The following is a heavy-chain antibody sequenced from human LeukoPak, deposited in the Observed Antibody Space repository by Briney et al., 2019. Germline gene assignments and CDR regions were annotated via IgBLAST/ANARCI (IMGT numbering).Heavy chain of an antibody. D-gene: IGHD6-13*01. J-gene: IGHJ3*02. V-gene: IGHV1-2*06. Sequence: GASVKVSCKASGYTFTGYYIHWVRQAPGQGLECMGRISPNSGGTNYAQKFQGRVTMTRDTSISTAYMELIRLTSDDTAVYYCARESAAGTGHAFDIWGQGTMVTVSS. CDR2: ISPNSGGT. CDR1: GYTFTGYY. CDR3: ARESAAGTGHAFDI.